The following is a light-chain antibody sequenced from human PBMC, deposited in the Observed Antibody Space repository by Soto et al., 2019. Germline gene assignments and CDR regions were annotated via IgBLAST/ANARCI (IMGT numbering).Light chain of an antibody. CDR2: AAS. J-gene: IGKJ5*01. V-gene: IGKV1-39*01. Sequence: IHMTLSASSLSAYVGNRVTIPCRASQSISSYLNWYQQKPGKAPKLLIYAASSLQSGVPSRFSGSGSGTDFTLTISSLQPEDFATYYCQQSYGTPITFGQGTRLEIK. CDR3: QQSYGTPIT. CDR1: QSISSY.